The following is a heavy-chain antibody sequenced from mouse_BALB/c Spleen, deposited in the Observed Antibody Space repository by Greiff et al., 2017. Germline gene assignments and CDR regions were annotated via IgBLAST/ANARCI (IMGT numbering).Heavy chain of an antibody. CDR1: GYSITSDYA. J-gene: IGHJ3*01. Sequence: VQLKESGPGLVKPSQSLSLTCTVTGYSITSDYAWNWIRQFPGNKLEWMGYISYSGSTSYNPSLKSRISITRDTSKNQFFLQLNSVTTEDTATYYCAREEEYDYGAYWGQGTLVTVSA. CDR2: ISYSGST. V-gene: IGHV3-2*02. D-gene: IGHD2-4*01. CDR3: AREEEYDYGAY.